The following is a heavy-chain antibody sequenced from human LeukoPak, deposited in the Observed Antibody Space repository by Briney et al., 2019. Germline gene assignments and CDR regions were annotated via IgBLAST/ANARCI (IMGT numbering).Heavy chain of an antibody. J-gene: IGHJ4*02. CDR1: EFTFRTYG. D-gene: IGHD6-19*01. V-gene: IGHV3-30*18. CDR3: AKDRYSSLNEIDY. Sequence: GGSLRLSCAASEFTFRTYGMHWVRQAPGKGLEWVAVISYDGSYKFYADSVKGRFTISRDNSKSTLYLQMNSLRAEDTAIYYCAKDRYSSLNEIDYWSQGTLVTVSS. CDR2: ISYDGSYK.